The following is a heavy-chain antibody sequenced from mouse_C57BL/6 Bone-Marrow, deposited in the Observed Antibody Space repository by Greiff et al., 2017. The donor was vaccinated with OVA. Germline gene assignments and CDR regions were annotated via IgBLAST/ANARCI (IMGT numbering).Heavy chain of an antibody. D-gene: IGHD2-5*01. CDR3: ATYYSKRAWFAY. CDR2: IWSGGST. V-gene: IGHV2-2*01. CDR1: GFSLTSYG. Sequence: VQLQQSGPGLVQPSQSLSITCTVSGFSLTSYGVHWVRQSPGKGLEWLGVIWSGGSTDYNAAFISRLSISKDKSKSQVFFKMNRLQADDTAIYYCATYYSKRAWFAYWGQGTLVTVSA. J-gene: IGHJ3*01.